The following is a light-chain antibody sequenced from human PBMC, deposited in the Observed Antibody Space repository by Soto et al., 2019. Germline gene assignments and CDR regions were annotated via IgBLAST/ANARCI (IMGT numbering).Light chain of an antibody. CDR3: SSYTTSSSYV. J-gene: IGLJ1*01. V-gene: IGLV2-14*01. CDR1: SSDVGGYIY. CDR2: DVT. Sequence: LTQPASVSGSPGQSITISCTGTSSDVGGYIYVSWYQQHPGKAPKLMIYDVTSRPSGVSYRFSGSKSGNTASLTISGLQAEDEADYYCSSYTTSSSYVFGTRTKVTVL.